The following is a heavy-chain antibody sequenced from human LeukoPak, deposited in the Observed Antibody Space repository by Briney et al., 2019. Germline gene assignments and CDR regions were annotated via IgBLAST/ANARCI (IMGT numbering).Heavy chain of an antibody. J-gene: IGHJ4*02. CDR1: GYTFTGYY. V-gene: IGHV1-2*02. D-gene: IGHD2-8*01. CDR2: INPNSGGT. CDR3: ARDILILCTNGVCPLGYIAAAGTFDY. Sequence: ASVKVSCTASGYTFTGYYMHWVRQAPGQGLEWMGWINPNSGGTNYAQKFQGRVTMTRDTSISTAYMELSRLRSDDTAVYYYARDILILCTNGVCPLGYIAAAGTFDYWGQGTLVTVSS.